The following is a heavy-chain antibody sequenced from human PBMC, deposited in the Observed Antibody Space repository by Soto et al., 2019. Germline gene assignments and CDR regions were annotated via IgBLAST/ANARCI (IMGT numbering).Heavy chain of an antibody. D-gene: IGHD6-19*01. J-gene: IGHJ4*02. CDR1: GGTFSSYA. Sequence: GASVKVSCKASGGTFSSYAISWVRQAPGQGLEWMGGIIPIFGTANYAQKFQGRVTITADESTSTAYMELSSLRSEDTAVYYCARPRRPLAVAGEQYFDYWGQGTLVTGSS. CDR3: ARPRRPLAVAGEQYFDY. V-gene: IGHV1-69*13. CDR2: IIPIFGTA.